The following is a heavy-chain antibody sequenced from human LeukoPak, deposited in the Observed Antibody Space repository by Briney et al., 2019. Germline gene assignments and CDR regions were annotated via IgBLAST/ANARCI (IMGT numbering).Heavy chain of an antibody. J-gene: IGHJ3*02. CDR2: ISSSSSYT. CDR3: ARDRTHSGYAVAFDI. V-gene: IGHV3-11*06. CDR1: GFTFSDYY. Sequence: GGSLRLSCAASGFTFSDYYMSWIRQAPGKGLEWVSYISSSSSYTNYADSVKGRFTISRDNAKNSLYLQMNSLRAEDTAVYYCARDRTHSGYAVAFDIWGQGTMVTVSS. D-gene: IGHD5-12*01.